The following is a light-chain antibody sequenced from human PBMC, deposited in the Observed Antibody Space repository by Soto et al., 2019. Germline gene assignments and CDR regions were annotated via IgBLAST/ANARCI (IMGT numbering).Light chain of an antibody. CDR2: GAS. V-gene: IGKV3-20*01. CDR1: QSVSSSY. J-gene: IGKJ3*01. CDR3: QQYGSSPEGLT. Sequence: EIVLTQSPGTLSLSPGERATLSFRASQSVSSSYLAWYHQKPGHAPRLLIYGASSRATGIPDRFSGSGSGTDFTLTISRLEPEDFAVYYCQQYGSSPEGLTFGPGTKVD.